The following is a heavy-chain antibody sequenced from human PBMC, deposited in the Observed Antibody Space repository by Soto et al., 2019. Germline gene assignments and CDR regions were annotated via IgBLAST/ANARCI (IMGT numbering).Heavy chain of an antibody. CDR1: GFTFSMYS. CDR3: ARDHLILPAHDFFYGSDV. D-gene: IGHD2-21*02. V-gene: IGHV3-7*03. CDR2: IPQDGVDG. Sequence: GGSLRLSCEVSGFTFSMYSMSWVRQSPGKGLERVAKIPQDGVDGHYADSVKGRFTISRDNGKSSLYLQLNNLRAEDTAVYYCARDHLILPAHDFFYGSDVWGRGATVTVSS. J-gene: IGHJ6*02.